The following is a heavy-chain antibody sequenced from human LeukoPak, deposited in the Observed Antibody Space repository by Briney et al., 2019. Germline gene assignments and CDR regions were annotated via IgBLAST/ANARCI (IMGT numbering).Heavy chain of an antibody. CDR1: GYTFTSHG. CDR3: ARDDVYCSSTSCYRDAFDI. D-gene: IGHD2-2*02. J-gene: IGHJ3*02. CDR2: ISANNGDT. Sequence: ASVKVSCKASGYTFTSHGITWVRQAPGQGFGWMGWISANNGDTKYPETSQVRVTLTTDTSTNTVYMELRNLKSDDTAVYYCARDDVYCSSTSCYRDAFDIWGQGTMVTVSS. V-gene: IGHV1-18*01.